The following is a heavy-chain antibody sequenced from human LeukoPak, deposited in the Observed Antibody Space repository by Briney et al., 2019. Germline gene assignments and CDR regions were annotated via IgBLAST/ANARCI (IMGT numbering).Heavy chain of an antibody. J-gene: IGHJ3*02. D-gene: IGHD2-2*01. CDR3: AREGTSCYRCDAFDI. V-gene: IGHV3-20*04. CDR2: INWNGGST. Sequence: GGSLRLSCAASGFTFDDYGMRWVRQAPGKGLEWVSGINWNGGSTGYADSVKGRFTISRDNAKNSLYLQMNSLRAEDTALYYCAREGTSCYRCDAFDIWGQGTMVTVSS. CDR1: GFTFDDYG.